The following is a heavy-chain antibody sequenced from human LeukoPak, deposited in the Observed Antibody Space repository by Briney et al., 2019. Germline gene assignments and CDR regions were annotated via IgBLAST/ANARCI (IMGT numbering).Heavy chain of an antibody. CDR2: IASDGSST. Sequence: GGSPRLSCAASGFTFSSYWMNWDRQAPGKGLVWVSRIASDGSSTTYADSVKGRFSISRDNAKNTLYLQMNSLRVEDTAVYYCARGRPHGNDYWGQGTLVTVSS. CDR3: ARGRPHGNDY. D-gene: IGHD4-23*01. V-gene: IGHV3-74*01. J-gene: IGHJ4*02. CDR1: GFTFSSYW.